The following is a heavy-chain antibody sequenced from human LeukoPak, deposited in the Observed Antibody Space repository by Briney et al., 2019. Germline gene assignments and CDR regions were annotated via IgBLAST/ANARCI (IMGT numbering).Heavy chain of an antibody. CDR1: GGSISSYY. D-gene: IGHD4-17*01. V-gene: IGHV4-59*01. J-gene: IGHJ4*02. Sequence: PSETLSLTCTVSGGSISSYYWSWIRQPPGKGLEWIGYIYYSGSTNYNLSLKSRVTISVDTSKNQFSLKLSSVTAADTAVYYCARGTTTVTRYDYWGQGTLVTVSS. CDR2: IYYSGST. CDR3: ARGTTTVTRYDY.